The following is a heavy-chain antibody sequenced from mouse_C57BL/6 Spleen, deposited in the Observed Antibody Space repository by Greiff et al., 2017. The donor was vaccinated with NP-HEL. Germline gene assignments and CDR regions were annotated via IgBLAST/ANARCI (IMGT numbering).Heavy chain of an antibody. CDR1: GYTFTSYW. CDR3: ARGDYGDY. Sequence: QVQLQQSGAELVRPGSSVKLSCKASGYTFTSYWMHWVKQRPIQGLEWIGNIDPSDSATHYNKKFKDKATLTLDKSSSTAYMQLSRLTTEDSAVYYCARGDYGDYWGQGTTLTVSS. J-gene: IGHJ2*01. V-gene: IGHV1-52*01. CDR2: IDPSDSAT. D-gene: IGHD2-4*01.